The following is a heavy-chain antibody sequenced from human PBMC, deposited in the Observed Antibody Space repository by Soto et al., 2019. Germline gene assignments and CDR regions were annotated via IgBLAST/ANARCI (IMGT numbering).Heavy chain of an antibody. D-gene: IGHD3-3*01. V-gene: IGHV3-74*01. CDR2: INSDGSST. CDR3: ARVTYYDFWSGYYTYYYGMDV. CDR1: GFTFSSYW. Sequence: PGGSLRLSCAASGFTFSSYWMHWVRQAPGKGLVWVSRINSDGSSTSYADSVKGRFTISRDNAKNTLYLQMNSLRAEDTAVYYCARVTYYDFWSGYYTYYYGMDVWGQGTTVTVSS. J-gene: IGHJ6*02.